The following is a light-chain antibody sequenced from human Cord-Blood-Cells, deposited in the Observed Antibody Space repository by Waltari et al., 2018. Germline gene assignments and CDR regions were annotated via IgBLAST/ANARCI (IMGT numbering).Light chain of an antibody. J-gene: IGLJ1*01. CDR1: SSDAGGYNH. Sequence: QSALTQPASVSGSPGQSITISCTGTSSDAGGYNHVSWYQQHPGKAPILMIYDVSNRPSGVSNRFSGSKSGNTASLTISGLQAEDEADYYCSSYTSSSTLVFGTGTKVTVL. CDR2: DVS. V-gene: IGLV2-14*03. CDR3: SSYTSSSTLV.